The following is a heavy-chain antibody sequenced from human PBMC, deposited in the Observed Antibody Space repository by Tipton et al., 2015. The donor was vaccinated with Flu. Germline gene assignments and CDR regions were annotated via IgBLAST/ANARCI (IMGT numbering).Heavy chain of an antibody. CDR1: GFTFRSYW. V-gene: IGHV3-7*03. Sequence: SLRLSCAASGFTFRSYWMNWVRQTPGSGLEWVANINQDRSEKYYLDSVKGRFTISRDNAKNSLFLQMNSLRVEDTAVYYCAKAIAAASSYWGQGTLVTVSS. CDR2: INQDRSEK. CDR3: AKAIAAASSY. J-gene: IGHJ4*02. D-gene: IGHD6-13*01.